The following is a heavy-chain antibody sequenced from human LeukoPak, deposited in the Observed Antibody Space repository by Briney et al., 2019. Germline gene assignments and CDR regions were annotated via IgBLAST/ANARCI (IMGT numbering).Heavy chain of an antibody. D-gene: IGHD5-24*01. Sequence: SETLSLTCTVSGDSISGYYWNWIRQSAGKGLDHIAYIRSTGRIYYNPSLKSRGTISIDTSKNQFSLRLTSVTAADTAVYYCARMATMGGNGYHFDLWGQGTLVTVSS. CDR2: IRSTGRI. CDR1: GDSISGYY. CDR3: ARMATMGGNGYHFDL. J-gene: IGHJ4*02. V-gene: IGHV4-59*01.